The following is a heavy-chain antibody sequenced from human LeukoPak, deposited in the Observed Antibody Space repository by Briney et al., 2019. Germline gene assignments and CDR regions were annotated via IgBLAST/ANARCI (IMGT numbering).Heavy chain of an antibody. CDR3: ARDISGSSSGYYYYMDV. J-gene: IGHJ6*03. D-gene: IGHD6-6*01. V-gene: IGHV1-2*02. CDR2: INPNSGGT. CDR1: GYTFTGYY. Sequence: ASVKVSCKASGYTFTGYYMHWVRQAPGQGLEWMGWINPNSGGTNYAQKFQGRVTMTRDTSNSTAYMELRRLRSDDTAVYYCARDISGSSSGYYYYMDVWGKGTTVTVSS.